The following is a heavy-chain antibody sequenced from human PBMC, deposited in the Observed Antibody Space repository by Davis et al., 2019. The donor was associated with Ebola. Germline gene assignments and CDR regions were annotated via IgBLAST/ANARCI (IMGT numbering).Heavy chain of an antibody. CDR2: LYYSGSA. Sequence: PSETLSLTCTVSGDSISSGSYYWGWIRQPPGKGLEWIGSLYYSGSAYYNPSFKSRVTISVDTSKNQFSLKLSSVTAADTAVYYCASEPGYCSGGSCYGGWFDPWGQGTLVTVSS. CDR1: GDSISSGSYY. J-gene: IGHJ5*02. CDR3: ASEPGYCSGGSCYGGWFDP. V-gene: IGHV4-39*07. D-gene: IGHD2-15*01.